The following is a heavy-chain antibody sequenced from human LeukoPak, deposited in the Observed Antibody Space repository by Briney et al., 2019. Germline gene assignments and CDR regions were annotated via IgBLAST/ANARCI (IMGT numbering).Heavy chain of an antibody. CDR1: GGSISSYY. CDR2: IYTSGST. Sequence: SETLPLTCTVSGGSISSYYWSWIRQPAGKGLEWIGRIYTSGSTNYNPSLKSRVTMSVDTSKNQFSLKLSSVTAADTAVYYCARDCRNYDSSGYHDAFDIWGQGTMVTVSS. J-gene: IGHJ3*02. V-gene: IGHV4-4*07. D-gene: IGHD3-22*01. CDR3: ARDCRNYDSSGYHDAFDI.